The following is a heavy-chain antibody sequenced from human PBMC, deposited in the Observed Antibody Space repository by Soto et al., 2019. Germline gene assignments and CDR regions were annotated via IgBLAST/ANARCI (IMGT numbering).Heavy chain of an antibody. Sequence: GASVKVSCKXSGYTFTSYGISWVRQAPGQGLEWMGWISTYNGNTNYAQKLQGRVTMTTDTSTSTAYMELRSLRSDDTAVYYCARGITLVRGVTQNNWFDPWGQGTLVTVSS. V-gene: IGHV1-18*04. CDR2: ISTYNGNT. CDR1: GYTFTSYG. D-gene: IGHD3-10*01. J-gene: IGHJ5*02. CDR3: ARGITLVRGVTQNNWFDP.